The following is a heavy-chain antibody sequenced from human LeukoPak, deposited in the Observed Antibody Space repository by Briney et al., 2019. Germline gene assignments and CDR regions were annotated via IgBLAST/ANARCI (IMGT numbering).Heavy chain of an antibody. V-gene: IGHV1-46*01. CDR1: GGTFSSYA. D-gene: IGHD3-22*01. CDR3: ARDFNYYDSSGYIDY. J-gene: IGHJ4*02. Sequence: ASVKVSCKASGGTFSSYAISWVRQAPGQGLEWMGIINPSGGSTSYAQKFQGRVTMTRDTSTSTVYMELSSLGSEDTAVYYCARDFNYYDSSGYIDYWGQGTLVTVSS. CDR2: INPSGGST.